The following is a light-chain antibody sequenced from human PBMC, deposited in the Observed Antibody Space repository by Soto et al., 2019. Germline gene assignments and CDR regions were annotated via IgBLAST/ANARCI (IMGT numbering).Light chain of an antibody. CDR2: GAS. J-gene: IGKJ2*01. V-gene: IGKV3-20*01. Sequence: EIVLTQSPGTLSLSPGERATLSCRASQSVTSSYLAWYQQRPGQAPRLLIYGASSRATGAPDRFSGSGSGTDFTLTISRLEPEDFAVYYCQHYGTSPGYTFGQGTNLEIK. CDR1: QSVTSSY. CDR3: QHYGTSPGYT.